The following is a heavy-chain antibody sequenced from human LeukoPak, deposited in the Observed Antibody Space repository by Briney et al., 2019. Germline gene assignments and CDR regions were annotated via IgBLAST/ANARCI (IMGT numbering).Heavy chain of an antibody. Sequence: SETLSLTCTVSGGSITSYYWSWIRQPAGKGLEWIGLINTSGRTNYNSSLKSRVTISVDTSKNQFSLILRSVTAADTAVYYCARDRSYGSYFQGDYFDYWGQGTLVTVSS. V-gene: IGHV4-4*07. CDR3: ARDRSYGSYFQGDYFDY. J-gene: IGHJ4*02. CDR1: GGSITSYY. CDR2: INTSGRT. D-gene: IGHD1-26*01.